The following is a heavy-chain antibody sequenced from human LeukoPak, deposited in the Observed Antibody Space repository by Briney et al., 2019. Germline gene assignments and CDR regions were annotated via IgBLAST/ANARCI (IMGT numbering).Heavy chain of an antibody. J-gene: IGHJ6*02. Sequence: SETLSLTCTVSGDSISSYYWSWIRQPPGKGLEWIGYVYYSGSTEHNPSLKSRVTMSVDTSKNQFSLKLSSVTAADTAVYYCARSEAVAGFVSDYYYYAMDVWGQGTTVTVSS. CDR3: ARSEAVAGFVSDYYYYAMDV. CDR1: GDSISSYY. CDR2: VYYSGST. V-gene: IGHV4-59*08. D-gene: IGHD6-19*01.